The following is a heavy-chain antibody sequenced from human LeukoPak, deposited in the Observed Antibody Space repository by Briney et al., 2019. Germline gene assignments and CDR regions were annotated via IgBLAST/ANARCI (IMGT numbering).Heavy chain of an antibody. CDR1: GYTFTSYG. J-gene: IGHJ6*02. Sequence: ASVKVSCKASGYTFTSYGISWVRQAPGQGLEWMGWISAYNGNTNYAQKLQGRVTMTTDTSTSTAYMELRSLRSDDTAVYYCARSPVDIVTNYYYYGMDVWGQGTTVTVSS. CDR3: ARSPVDIVTNYYYYGMDV. CDR2: ISAYNGNT. V-gene: IGHV1-18*01. D-gene: IGHD5-12*01.